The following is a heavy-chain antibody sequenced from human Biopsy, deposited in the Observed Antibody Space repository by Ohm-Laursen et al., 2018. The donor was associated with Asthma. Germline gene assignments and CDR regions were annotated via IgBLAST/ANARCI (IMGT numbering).Heavy chain of an antibody. V-gene: IGHV1-18*01. Sequence: SVKVSCKTSGYTFNSASIAWVRQAPGQGLEWMGWISVYNGNTKVAQKLQDRVTMITDTSTSTAYMELRSLRSDDTAVYFCARAVDYSHYYGIDVWGQGTTVTVS. J-gene: IGHJ6*02. CDR3: ARAVDYSHYYGIDV. CDR1: GYTFNSAS. CDR2: ISVYNGNT. D-gene: IGHD3-10*01.